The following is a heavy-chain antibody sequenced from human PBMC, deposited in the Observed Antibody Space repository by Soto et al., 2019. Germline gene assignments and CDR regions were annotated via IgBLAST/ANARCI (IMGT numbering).Heavy chain of an antibody. Sequence: QVQLQESGPGLVKPSQTLSLTCTVSGDSISSGGYYWSWIRQHPGKGLEWIGYIYYSGSTYYNPSLNGPVSISXDTSKNQFSLKLSSVTAADTAVYYCARDQAYKMDVWGQGTTVTVSS. V-gene: IGHV4-31*01. CDR3: ARDQAYKMDV. D-gene: IGHD3-16*01. CDR1: GDSISSGGYY. CDR2: IYYSGST. J-gene: IGHJ6*02.